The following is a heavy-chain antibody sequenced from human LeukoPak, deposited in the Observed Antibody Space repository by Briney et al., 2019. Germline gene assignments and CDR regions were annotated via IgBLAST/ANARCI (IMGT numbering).Heavy chain of an antibody. CDR1: GGTFSSYA. J-gene: IGHJ4*02. CDR3: ARSNLESGYIYY. Sequence: ASVKVSCKASGGTFSSYAISWVRQAPGQGLEWMGGIIPTFGTANYAQKFQGRVTIAADESTSTAYMELSSLRSEDTAVYYCARSNLESGYIYYWGQGTLVTVSS. D-gene: IGHD3-3*01. V-gene: IGHV1-69*01. CDR2: IIPTFGTA.